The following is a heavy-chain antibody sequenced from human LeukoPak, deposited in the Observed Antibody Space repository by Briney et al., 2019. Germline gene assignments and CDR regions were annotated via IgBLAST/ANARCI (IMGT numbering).Heavy chain of an antibody. CDR1: GGSFSGYY. Sequence: PSETLSLTCAVYGGSFSGYYWSWIRQPPGKGLEWIGEINHSGSTNYNPSLKSRVTISVDTSKNQFSLKLSSVTAADTAVYYCARHYTARRYHYYYMDVWGKGTTVTVSS. CDR2: INHSGST. CDR3: ARHYTARRYHYYYMDV. J-gene: IGHJ6*03. D-gene: IGHD5-18*01. V-gene: IGHV4-34*01.